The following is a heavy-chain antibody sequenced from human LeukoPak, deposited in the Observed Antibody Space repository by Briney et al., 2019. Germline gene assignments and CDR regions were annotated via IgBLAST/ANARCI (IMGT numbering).Heavy chain of an antibody. J-gene: IGHJ4*02. CDR3: ASQSYSDILTGYWPQVDY. V-gene: IGHV3-48*02. D-gene: IGHD3-9*01. CDR2: ISSSSSTI. Sequence: GGSLRLSCAASGFTFSSYSMNWVRQAPGKGLEWVSYISSSSSTIYYADSVKGRFTISRDNAKNSLYLQMNSLRDEDTAVYYCASQSYSDILTGYWPQVDYWGQGTLVTVSS. CDR1: GFTFSSYS.